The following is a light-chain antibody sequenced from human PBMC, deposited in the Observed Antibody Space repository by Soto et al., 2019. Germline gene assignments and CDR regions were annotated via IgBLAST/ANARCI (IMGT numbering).Light chain of an antibody. J-gene: IGKJ3*01. Sequence: DIQMTQSPSSLSASVGDRVTITCRASQDIDIYLHWYQQKPGTSPKLLIYAASNLPGGVPSRFSGSGSGTDFALTISSLKLEHFATSYCQQSYSSPPTFGPATKADIK. CDR1: QDIDIY. CDR2: AAS. V-gene: IGKV1-39*01. CDR3: QQSYSSPPT.